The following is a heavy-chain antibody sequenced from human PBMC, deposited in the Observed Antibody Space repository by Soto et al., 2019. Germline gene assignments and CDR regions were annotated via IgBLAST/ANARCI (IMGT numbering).Heavy chain of an antibody. CDR2: ISSSSSTI. V-gene: IGHV3-48*02. D-gene: IGHD3-22*01. CDR3: AIETSYYESSGYGVDP. J-gene: IGHJ5*02. CDR1: GFTFSSYS. Sequence: EVQLVESGGGLVQPGGSLRLSCAASGFTFSSYSMNWVRQAPGKGLEWVSYISSSSSTIYYADSVKGRFTISRDNAKNSLSLQMNSLRDEDTAVYYFAIETSYYESSGYGVDPWGQGTLVTVSS.